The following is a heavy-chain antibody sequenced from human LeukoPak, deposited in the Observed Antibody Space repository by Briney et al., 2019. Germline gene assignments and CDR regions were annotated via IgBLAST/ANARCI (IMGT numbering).Heavy chain of an antibody. CDR2: INHSGST. D-gene: IGHD3-3*01. CDR3: ARLNRITIFGVVIDDRGRGYYYYYYMDV. CDR1: GGSFSGYY. J-gene: IGHJ6*03. V-gene: IGHV4-34*01. Sequence: SETLSLTCAVYGGSFSGYYWSWIRQPPGKGLEWIGEINHSGSTNYNPSLKSRVTISVDTSKNQFSLKLSSVTAADTAVYYCARLNRITIFGVVIDDRGRGYYYYYYMDVWGKGTTVTVSS.